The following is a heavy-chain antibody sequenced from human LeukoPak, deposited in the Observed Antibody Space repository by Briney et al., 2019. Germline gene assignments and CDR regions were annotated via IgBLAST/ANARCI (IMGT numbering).Heavy chain of an antibody. V-gene: IGHV4-59*08. D-gene: IGHD3-22*01. CDR3: ARHEFPRNYYDSSGYYCPYYYGMDV. J-gene: IGHJ6*02. Sequence: SETLSLTCTVSGGSISSYYWSWIRQPPGKGLEWIGYIYYSGSTNYNPSLKSRVTISVDTSKNQFSLKLSSVTAADTAVYYCARHEFPRNYYDSSGYYCPYYYGMDVWGQGTTVTVSS. CDR2: IYYSGST. CDR1: GGSISSYY.